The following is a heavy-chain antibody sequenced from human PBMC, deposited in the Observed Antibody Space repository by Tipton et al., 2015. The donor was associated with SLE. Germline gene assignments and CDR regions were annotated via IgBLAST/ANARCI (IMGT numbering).Heavy chain of an antibody. CDR1: GFTFSSHW. Sequence: SLRLSCTASGFTFSSHWIHWVRQAPGKGLVWVSRVNGDGTSTNYADSVKGRFTISRDNAKNTLYLQMNTLTAEDTAVYYCAKDPLGYSGYEYVGYFDYWGQGTLVTVSS. CDR3: AKDPLGYSGYEYVGYFDY. J-gene: IGHJ4*02. V-gene: IGHV3-74*01. CDR2: VNGDGTST. D-gene: IGHD5-12*01.